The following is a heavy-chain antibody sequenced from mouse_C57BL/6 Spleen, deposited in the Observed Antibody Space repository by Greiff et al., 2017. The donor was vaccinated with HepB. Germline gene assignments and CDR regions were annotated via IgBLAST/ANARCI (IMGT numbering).Heavy chain of an antibody. V-gene: IGHV1-55*01. CDR2: IYPGSGST. Sequence: QVQLQQPGAELVKPGASVKMSCKASGYTFTSYWITWVKQRPGQGLEWIGDIYPGSGSTNYNEKFKSKATLTVDTSSSTAYMQLSSLTSEDSAVYYCARGDVDYGGFAYWGQGTLVTVSA. D-gene: IGHD2-4*01. J-gene: IGHJ3*01. CDR1: GYTFTSYW. CDR3: ARGDVDYGGFAY.